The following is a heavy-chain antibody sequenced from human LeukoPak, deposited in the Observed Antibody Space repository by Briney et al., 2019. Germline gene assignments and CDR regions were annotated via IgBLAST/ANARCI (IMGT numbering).Heavy chain of an antibody. D-gene: IGHD6-13*01. J-gene: IGHJ4*02. CDR1: GESFSGYY. Sequence: SETLSLTCAVYGESFSGYYWSWIRQPPGKGLEWIGEINHSGSTNYNPSLKGRVTISVDTSKDQFSLKLSSVTAADTAVYYCARGETGYSSSWYGYWGQGTLVTVSS. V-gene: IGHV4-34*01. CDR2: INHSGST. CDR3: ARGETGYSSSWYGY.